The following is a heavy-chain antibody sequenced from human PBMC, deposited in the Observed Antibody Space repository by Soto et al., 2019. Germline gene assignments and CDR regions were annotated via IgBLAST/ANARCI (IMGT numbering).Heavy chain of an antibody. J-gene: IGHJ4*02. CDR3: ARSRDYIWGSYRYTESAFDY. CDR2: IYYSGST. D-gene: IGHD3-16*02. Sequence: SETLSLTCTVSGGSISSSSYYWGWIRQPPGKGLEWIGSIYYSGSTYYNPSLKSRVTISVDTSKNQFSLKLSSVTAADTAVYYCARSRDYIWGSYRYTESAFDYWGQGTLVTVSS. V-gene: IGHV4-39*01. CDR1: GGSISSSSYY.